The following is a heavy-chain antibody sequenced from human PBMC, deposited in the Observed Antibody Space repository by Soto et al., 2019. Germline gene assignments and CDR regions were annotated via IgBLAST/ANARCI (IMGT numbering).Heavy chain of an antibody. D-gene: IGHD1-1*01. Sequence: QVRLQQWGAGLLKPAETLSLTCAVFGGSVNSGNYYWSWIRQPPGKGLEWSGEMSHSGGTHFNPSLRSRVTISVDTSKNQFSLKMRSVTAADTALFYCARVERGTATTVVDAFDIWGPGTMVTVSS. CDR1: GGSVNSGNYY. V-gene: IGHV4-34*01. CDR2: MSHSGGT. CDR3: ARVERGTATTVVDAFDI. J-gene: IGHJ3*02.